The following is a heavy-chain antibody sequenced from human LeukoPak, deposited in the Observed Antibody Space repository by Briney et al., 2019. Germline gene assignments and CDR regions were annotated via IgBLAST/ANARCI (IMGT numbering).Heavy chain of an antibody. J-gene: IGHJ3*02. Sequence: GGSLRLSCVVSGFTFDDYAMHWVRQAPGKGLEWVSGISWNSGSIGYADSVKGRFTISRDNAKNSLYLQMNSLRAEDTAVYYCARATLSIAVAGTGAFDIWGQGTMVTVSS. CDR1: GFTFDDYA. V-gene: IGHV3-9*01. CDR3: ARATLSIAVAGTGAFDI. D-gene: IGHD6-19*01. CDR2: ISWNSGSI.